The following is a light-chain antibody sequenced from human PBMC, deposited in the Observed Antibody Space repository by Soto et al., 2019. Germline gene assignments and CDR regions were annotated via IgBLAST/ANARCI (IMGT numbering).Light chain of an antibody. CDR3: ATWDDSLNAYV. Sequence: QSVLTQPPSVSGTPAQRVTISCSGSSSNIGSNSVNWYHQLPGTAPRLLIYSNNQRPSGVPDRFSGSKSGTSASLAISGLQSEDEADYYCATWDDSLNAYVFGFGTKLPS. V-gene: IGLV1-44*01. J-gene: IGLJ1*01. CDR1: SSNIGSNS. CDR2: SNN.